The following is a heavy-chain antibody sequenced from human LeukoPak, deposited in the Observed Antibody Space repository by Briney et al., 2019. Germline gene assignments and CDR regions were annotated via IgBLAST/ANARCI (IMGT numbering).Heavy chain of an antibody. J-gene: IGHJ6*03. Sequence: PSETLSLTCTVSGDSIGSSYWSWIRQPPGKGLEWIGYIYSSGSTNYNPSLKSRVTISVDTSKNQFSLKLSSVTAADTAVYYCARIPPAINYYYYYIDVWGKGTTVTVSS. CDR1: GDSIGSSY. CDR2: IYSSGST. CDR3: ARIPPAINYYYYYIDV. D-gene: IGHD2-2*02. V-gene: IGHV4-59*01.